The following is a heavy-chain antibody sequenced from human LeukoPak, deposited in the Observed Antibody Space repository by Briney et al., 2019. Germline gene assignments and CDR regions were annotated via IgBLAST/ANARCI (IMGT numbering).Heavy chain of an antibody. D-gene: IGHD2-8*01. J-gene: IGHJ5*02. CDR3: ARDQGYCTNGVCYVSWWFDP. V-gene: IGHV3-21*01. CDR1: GFTFSSYS. CDR2: ISSSSSYI. Sequence: GGSLRLSCAASGFTFSSYSMNWVRQAPGKGLEWVSSISSSSSYIYYADSVKGQFTISRDNAKNSLYLQMNSLRAEDTAVYYCARDQGYCTNGVCYVSWWFDPWGQGTLVTVSS.